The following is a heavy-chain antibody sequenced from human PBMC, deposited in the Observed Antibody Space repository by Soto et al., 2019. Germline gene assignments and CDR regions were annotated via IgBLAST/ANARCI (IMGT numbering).Heavy chain of an antibody. J-gene: IGHJ4*02. V-gene: IGHV4-39*07. CDR1: GGSISSSSYY. CDR3: ARAYGDYVFDY. CDR2: IFYSGST. Sequence: SETLSLTCTVSGGSISSSSYYWGWIRQPPGKGLEWIGSIFYSGSTYYNPSLKSRVTISVDTSKNQFSLKLSSVTAADTAVYYCARAYGDYVFDYWGKGTLVT. D-gene: IGHD4-17*01.